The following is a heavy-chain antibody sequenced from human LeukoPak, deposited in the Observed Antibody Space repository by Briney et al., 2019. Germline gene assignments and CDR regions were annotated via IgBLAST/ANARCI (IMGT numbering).Heavy chain of an antibody. V-gene: IGHV3-74*01. Sequence: GGSLRLSCAASGFTFSNYWMHWVRQAPGKGLVWVSRINSDGSGTSFADSVKGRFTISRDNAKNTLCLQMNSLRVEDTAVYYCARVVIVRGWFDPWGQGTLVTVSS. CDR3: ARVVIVRGWFDP. J-gene: IGHJ5*02. D-gene: IGHD2/OR15-2a*01. CDR2: INSDGSGT. CDR1: GFTFSNYW.